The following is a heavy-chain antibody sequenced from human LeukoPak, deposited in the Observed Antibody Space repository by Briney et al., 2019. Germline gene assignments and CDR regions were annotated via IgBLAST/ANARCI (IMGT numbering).Heavy chain of an antibody. D-gene: IGHD3-22*01. CDR2: SAGGGST. J-gene: IGHJ4*02. V-gene: IGHV3-23*01. CDR1: GFTFSSYW. Sequence: GGSLRLSCAASGFTFSSYWMSWVRQAPGKGLEWVSGSAGGGSTYYADSVKGRFTISRDNSKNTLYLRMNSLRAEDTAVYYCAKENWAYNWKYDSSASGIKYWGQGTLVTVSS. CDR3: AKENWAYNWKYDSSASGIKY.